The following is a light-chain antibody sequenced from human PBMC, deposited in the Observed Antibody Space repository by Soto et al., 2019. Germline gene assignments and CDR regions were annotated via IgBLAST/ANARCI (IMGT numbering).Light chain of an antibody. CDR2: GAS. V-gene: IGKV3-15*01. CDR3: QQYNNWLSWT. CDR1: QSVSSN. J-gene: IGKJ1*01. Sequence: EIVMTQSTATLSVSPGERATLSCRASQSVSSNLAWYQQKPGQAPRLLIYGASTRATGIPARFSGSGSGTEFTLTISSLQSEDVAVYYCQQYNNWLSWTFGQGTKVEI.